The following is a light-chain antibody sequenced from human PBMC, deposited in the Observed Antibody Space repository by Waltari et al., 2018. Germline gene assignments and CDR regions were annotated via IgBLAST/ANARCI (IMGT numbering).Light chain of an antibody. J-gene: IGLJ2*01. CDR3: NSRDSSGNHHVV. CDR1: SLRSYY. CDR2: GKN. Sequence: SSELTQDPAVSVALGQTVRITCQGDSLRSYYASWYQQKPGQAPVLVIYGKNNRPSGIPDRFSGSSAGNAASLTITGAQAEEEADDYCNSRDSSGNHHVVFGGGTKLTVL. V-gene: IGLV3-19*01.